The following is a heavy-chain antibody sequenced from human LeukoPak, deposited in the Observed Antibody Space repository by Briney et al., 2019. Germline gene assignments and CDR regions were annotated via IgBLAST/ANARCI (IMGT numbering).Heavy chain of an antibody. CDR2: ISAYNGNT. D-gene: IGHD6-19*01. J-gene: IGHJ4*02. V-gene: IGHV1-18*01. CDR3: AKDRAVAGRVFDY. Sequence: ASVKVSCKASGYTFTSYGISWVRQAPGQGLEWMGWISAYNGNTKYSQKFQGRVTITRDTSASTAYMELSSLRSEDTAVYYCAKDRAVAGRVFDYWGQGTLVTVSS. CDR1: GYTFTSYG.